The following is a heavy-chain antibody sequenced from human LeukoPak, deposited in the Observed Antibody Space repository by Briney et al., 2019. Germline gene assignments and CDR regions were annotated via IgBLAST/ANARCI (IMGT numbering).Heavy chain of an antibody. CDR3: ARLRYSDY. CDR2: IKEDGSEK. V-gene: IGHV3-7*01. D-gene: IGHD3-3*01. CDR1: GFTFSNYW. J-gene: IGHJ4*02. Sequence: PGGSLRLSCAASGFTFSNYWMTWVRHAPGKGLELVANIKEDGSEKNYVDSVKGRFTISRDNAKKSLYLQMNSLRAEDTAMYYCARLRYSDYWGQGTLVTVSS.